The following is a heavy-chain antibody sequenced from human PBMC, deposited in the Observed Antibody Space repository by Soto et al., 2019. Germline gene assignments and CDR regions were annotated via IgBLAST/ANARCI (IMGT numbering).Heavy chain of an antibody. CDR3: AREDAQYQLRHSYYCMDV. CDR2: IIPIFGMA. CDR1: GGTFSSYT. V-gene: IGHV1-69*08. D-gene: IGHD2-2*01. Sequence: QVQLVQSGAEVKKPGSSVKVSCKAPGGTFSSYTINWVRQAPGQGLEWMGRIIPIFGMANYAQKFQGRVTITADESTSTAYMQLSSLRSEDTGLYYCAREDAQYQLRHSYYCMDVWGKGTKVNVSS. J-gene: IGHJ6*03.